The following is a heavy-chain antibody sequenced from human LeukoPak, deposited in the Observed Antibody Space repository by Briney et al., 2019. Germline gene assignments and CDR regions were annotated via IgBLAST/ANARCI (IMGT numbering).Heavy chain of an antibody. J-gene: IGHJ6*03. CDR3: AKEADSSSWPYYYYYMDV. CDR1: GFTFSDYY. CDR2: IRYDGSNK. D-gene: IGHD6-13*01. V-gene: IGHV3-30*02. Sequence: GGSLRLSCAASGFTFSDYYMSWIRQAPGKGLEWVAFIRYDGSNKYYADSVKGRFTISRDNSKNTLYLQMNSLRAEDTAVYYCAKEADSSSWPYYYYYMDVWGKGTTVTISS.